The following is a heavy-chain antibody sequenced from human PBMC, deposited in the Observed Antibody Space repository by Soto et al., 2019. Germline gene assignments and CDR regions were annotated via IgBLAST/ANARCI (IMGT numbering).Heavy chain of an antibody. D-gene: IGHD1-26*01. J-gene: IGHJ6*02. V-gene: IGHV1-69*13. Sequence: GASVKVSCKASGGTFSSYAISWVRQAPGQGLEWMGGIIPIFGTANYAQKFQGRVTITADESTSTAYMELSSLRSEDTAVYYCATSSGSYEYYYYGMDVWGQGTTVTVSS. CDR3: ATSSGSYEYYYYGMDV. CDR1: GGTFSSYA. CDR2: IIPIFGTA.